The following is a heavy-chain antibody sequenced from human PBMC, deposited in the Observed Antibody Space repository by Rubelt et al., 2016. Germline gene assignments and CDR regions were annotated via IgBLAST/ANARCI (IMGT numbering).Heavy chain of an antibody. CDR3: ASLATGHINWFDP. CDR1: GGSISSSSYY. D-gene: IGHD5-12*01. V-gene: IGHV4-39*01. Sequence: QLQLQESGPGLVKPSETLSLKCSVSGGSISSSSYYWGWIRQPPGKGLEWIGSIYFSGSTYYNPSLKSRVTISVETSKNQFSLKLSSVTAADTAVYYCASLATGHINWFDPWGQGTLVTVSS. CDR2: IYFSGST. J-gene: IGHJ5*02.